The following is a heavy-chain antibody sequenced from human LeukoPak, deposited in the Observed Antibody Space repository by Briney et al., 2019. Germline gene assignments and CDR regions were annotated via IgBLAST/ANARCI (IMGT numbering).Heavy chain of an antibody. Sequence: ASVKVSCKASGYTFTSYDINWVRQATGQGLECMECMNPNSGNTGYAQKFQGRVTMTRNTSISTAYMELSSLRSEDTAVYYCARATLSRTIFGVVISDNWFDPWGQGTLVTVSS. CDR3: ARATLSRTIFGVVISDNWFDP. V-gene: IGHV1-8*01. CDR2: MNPNSGNT. CDR1: GYTFTSYD. J-gene: IGHJ5*02. D-gene: IGHD3-3*01.